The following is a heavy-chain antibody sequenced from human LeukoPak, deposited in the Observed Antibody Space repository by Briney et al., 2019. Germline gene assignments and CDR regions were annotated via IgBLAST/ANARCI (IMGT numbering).Heavy chain of an antibody. J-gene: IGHJ4*02. CDR3: ARVVRYAQYFDY. CDR2: ISSSSSYI. D-gene: IGHD2-2*01. V-gene: IGHV3-21*01. CDR1: GFTFSSYS. Sequence: GGSLRLSCAASGFTFSSYSMNWVRQAPGKGLEWVSSISSSSSYIYYADSVKGRFTISRDNAKNSLYLQMNGLRAEDTAVYYCARVVRYAQYFDYWGQGTLVTVSS.